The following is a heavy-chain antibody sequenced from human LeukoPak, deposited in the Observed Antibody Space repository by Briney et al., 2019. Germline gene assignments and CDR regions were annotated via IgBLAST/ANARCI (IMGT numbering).Heavy chain of an antibody. Sequence: ASVKVSCKAPGGTFSSYAISWVRQAPGQGLEWMGGIIPIFGTANYAQKFQGRVTITADESTSTAYMELSSLRSEDTAVYYCARSPPPLRYFDWLPDYWGQGTLVTVSS. CDR2: IIPIFGTA. V-gene: IGHV1-69*01. D-gene: IGHD3-9*01. J-gene: IGHJ4*02. CDR3: ARSPPPLRYFDWLPDY. CDR1: GGTFSSYA.